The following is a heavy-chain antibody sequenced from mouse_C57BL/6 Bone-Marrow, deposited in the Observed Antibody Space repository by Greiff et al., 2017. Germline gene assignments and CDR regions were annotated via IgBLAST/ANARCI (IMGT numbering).Heavy chain of an antibody. CDR1: GFTFSSYT. V-gene: IGHV5-9*01. CDR2: ISGGGGNT. D-gene: IGHD2-2*01. Sequence: EVKVEESGGGLVKPGGSLKLSCAASGFTFSSYTMSWVRQTPEKRLEWVATISGGGGNTYYPDSVKGRFTISRDNAKNTLYLQMSSLRSEDTALYYCARTIYYGYHFAYWGQGTLVTVSA. CDR3: ARTIYYGYHFAY. J-gene: IGHJ3*01.